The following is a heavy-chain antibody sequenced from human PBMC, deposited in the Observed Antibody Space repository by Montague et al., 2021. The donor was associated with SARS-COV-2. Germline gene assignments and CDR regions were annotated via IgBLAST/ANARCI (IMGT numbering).Heavy chain of an antibody. V-gene: IGHV3-9*01. CDR3: TKDIRYSGSYGYFDS. Sequence: SLRLSCAASGFTFGDYAMHWVRQAPGKGLEWVSGISWNSVNVGYADSVKGRFTLSRDNAKNSLYLQMNSLRPEDTALYYCTKDIRYSGSYGYFDSWGQGTRVTVSS. J-gene: IGHJ4*02. CDR2: ISWNSVNV. D-gene: IGHD1-26*01. CDR1: GFTFGDYA.